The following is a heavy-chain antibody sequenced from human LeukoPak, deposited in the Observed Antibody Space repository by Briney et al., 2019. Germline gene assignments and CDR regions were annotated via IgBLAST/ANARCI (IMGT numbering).Heavy chain of an antibody. V-gene: IGHV4-34*01. D-gene: IGHD6-19*01. CDR3: ASGIAVALGY. CDR2: INHSGST. CDR1: GGXFSGYY. Sequence: SETLSLTCAVYGGXFSGYYCSWIRQPPGKGLEWIGEINHSGSTNYNPSLKSRVTISVDTSKNQFSLKLSSVTAADTAVYYCASGIAVALGYWGQGTLVTVSS. J-gene: IGHJ4*02.